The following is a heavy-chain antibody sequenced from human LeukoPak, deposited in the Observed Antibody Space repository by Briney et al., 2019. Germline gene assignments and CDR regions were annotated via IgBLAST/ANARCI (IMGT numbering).Heavy chain of an antibody. CDR3: ARMGNDGSLEY. V-gene: IGHV2-70*04. CDR2: IDWNDDK. CDR1: GFSLSTSEMR. D-gene: IGHD1-1*01. J-gene: IGHJ4*02. Sequence: SSPTLVNPTQTLTLTCTLSGFSLSTSEMRVSWIRQPPGKALEWPARIDWNDDKFDSTSLKTRLTISKDTSKNQVVLTMTNMDPVDTATYYCARMGNDGSLEYWGQGTLVTVSS.